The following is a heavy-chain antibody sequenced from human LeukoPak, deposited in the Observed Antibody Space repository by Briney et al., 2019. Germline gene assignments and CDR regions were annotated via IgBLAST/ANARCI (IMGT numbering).Heavy chain of an antibody. J-gene: IGHJ6*03. D-gene: IGHD3-3*01. CDR2: IYHSGST. CDR3: ARHGSYDFLSGYYNPYYMDV. CDR1: GYSISSGYY. V-gene: IGHV4-38-2*01. Sequence: SETLSLTCAVSGYSISSGYYWGWIRQPPGKGLEWIGSIYHSGSTYYNPSLKSRVTISVGTSKNQFSLKLSSVTAADTAVYYCARHGSYDFLSGYYNPYYMDVWGKGTTVTVSS.